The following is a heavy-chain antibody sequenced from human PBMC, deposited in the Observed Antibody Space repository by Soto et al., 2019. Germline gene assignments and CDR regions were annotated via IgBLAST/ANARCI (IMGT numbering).Heavy chain of an antibody. J-gene: IGHJ5*02. V-gene: IGHV4-34*01. CDR1: GEYFSANY. CDR2: INHAGTT. D-gene: IGHD3-3*01. Sequence: QVQLQQWGAGLLKPSETLSLTCDISGEYFSANYWSWTRQTPGKGLEWLGEINHAGTTDYNPSVEDRIIISADASKNQFSLKLTSVTAMDTAVYYCATGGLFSSWGQGTLVTVSS. CDR3: ATGGLFSS.